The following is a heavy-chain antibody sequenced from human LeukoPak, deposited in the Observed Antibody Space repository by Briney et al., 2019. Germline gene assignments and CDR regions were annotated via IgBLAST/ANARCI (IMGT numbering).Heavy chain of an antibody. CDR2: IYYSGST. Sequence: SETLSLTCTVSGGSISSGDYYWSWIRQPPGKGLEWIGYIYYSGSTYYNPSLKSRVTISVDTSKNQYSLKLSSVTAADTAVYYCARAGHGGNSLRNWGSRGTFDYWGQGTLVTVSS. J-gene: IGHJ4*02. V-gene: IGHV4-30-4*08. CDR3: ARAGHGGNSLRNWGSRGTFDY. CDR1: GGSISSGDYY. D-gene: IGHD4-23*01.